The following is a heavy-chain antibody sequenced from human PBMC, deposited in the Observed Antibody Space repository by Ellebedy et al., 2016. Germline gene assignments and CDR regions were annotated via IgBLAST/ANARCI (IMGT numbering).Heavy chain of an antibody. CDR2: MNSDGSTI. J-gene: IGHJ4*02. Sequence: GGSLRLSXAASGFTFTNYWMLWVRQAPGKGLVWVSRMNSDGSTITYADSVKGRFTISRDNAKNTLYLQMSSLRVEDTAVYYCTRVGMGSGLDFWGQGTLVTVSS. CDR3: TRVGMGSGLDF. D-gene: IGHD3-22*01. V-gene: IGHV3-74*03. CDR1: GFTFTNYW.